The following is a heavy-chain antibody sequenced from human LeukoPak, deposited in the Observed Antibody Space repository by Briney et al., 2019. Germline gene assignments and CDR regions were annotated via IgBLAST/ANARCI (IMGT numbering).Heavy chain of an antibody. J-gene: IGHJ3*02. CDR1: GFTFSGSA. D-gene: IGHD4-23*01. Sequence: PGGSLRLSCAASGFTFSGSAMHWVRQASGKGLEWVGRIRSKANSSATAYAASVKGRFTISRDDSKNTAYPQMNSLKTEDTAVYYCTRESDYGGKDAFDIWGQGTMVTVSS. CDR3: TRESDYGGKDAFDI. V-gene: IGHV3-73*01. CDR2: IRSKANSSAT.